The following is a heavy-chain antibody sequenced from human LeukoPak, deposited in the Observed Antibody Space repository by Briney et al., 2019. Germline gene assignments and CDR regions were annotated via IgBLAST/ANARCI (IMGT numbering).Heavy chain of an antibody. CDR3: ATPILEWASLDV. V-gene: IGHV1-24*01. J-gene: IGHJ6*02. Sequence: ASVKLSCKVSGYTLTDLSMHWVRQAPAKGLEWMGGFDPEDGETIYAQKFRGRVTMTEDTSTDTAYMGLSSLRSEDAAVYYCATPILEWASLDVWGQGTTVTVSS. CDR2: FDPEDGET. CDR1: GYTLTDLS. D-gene: IGHD3-3*01.